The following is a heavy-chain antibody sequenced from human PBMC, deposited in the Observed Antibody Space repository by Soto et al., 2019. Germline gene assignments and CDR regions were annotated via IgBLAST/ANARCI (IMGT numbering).Heavy chain of an antibody. CDR1: GGSTSSDNY. CDR2: IYYSGNT. Sequence: QVQLQESGPGLVKPSPTLSLTCTVSGGSTSSDNYWSWIRQPPGKGLEWIGHIYYSGNTDYNPSLKSRLAISIDTSKNQFSLKLSSVTASDTAVYFCAREGCESSDGLYYFYSWGQGALVTGSS. V-gene: IGHV4-30-4*01. CDR3: AREGCESSDGLYYFYS. J-gene: IGHJ4*02. D-gene: IGHD6-6*01.